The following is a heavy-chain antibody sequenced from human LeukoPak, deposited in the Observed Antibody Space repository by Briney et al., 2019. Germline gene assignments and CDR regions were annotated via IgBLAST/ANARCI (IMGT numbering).Heavy chain of an antibody. CDR2: IIPIFGTA. D-gene: IGHD5-18*01. V-gene: IGHV1-69*13. J-gene: IGHJ6*03. CDR1: GYTFTGYY. Sequence: SVKVSCKASGYTFTGYYMHWVRQAPGQGLEWMGGIIPIFGTANYAQKFQGRVTITADESTSTAYMELSSLRSEDTAVYYCASSSGYSYGTRYMDVWGKGTTVTISS. CDR3: ASSSGYSYGTRYMDV.